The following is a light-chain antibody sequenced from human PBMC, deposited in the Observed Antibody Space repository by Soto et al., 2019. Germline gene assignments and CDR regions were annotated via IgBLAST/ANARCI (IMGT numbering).Light chain of an antibody. V-gene: IGKV3-15*01. CDR2: GAS. CDR1: QSISTN. J-gene: IGKJ5*01. CDR3: QQRSNWPPIT. Sequence: EIVMTQSPATLSVSPGDGATLSCRASQSISTNLAWYQQKPGQAPRLLIYGASTRAAGIPARFRGSRSGTDFTLTISSLEPEDFALYYCQQRSNWPPITFGQGTRLEIK.